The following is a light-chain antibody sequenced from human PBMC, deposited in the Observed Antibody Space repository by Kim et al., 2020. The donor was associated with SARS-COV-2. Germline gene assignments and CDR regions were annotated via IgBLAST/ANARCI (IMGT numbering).Light chain of an antibody. CDR2: LNSDGSH. CDR1: SGHSSYA. Sequence: GKLTCTLSSGHSSYAIAWHQQQPEKGPRYLMKLNSDGSHSKGDGIPDRFSGSSSGAERYLTISSLQSEDEADYYCQTWGTGIQGVFGGGTQLTVL. V-gene: IGLV4-69*01. J-gene: IGLJ3*02. CDR3: QTWGTGIQGV.